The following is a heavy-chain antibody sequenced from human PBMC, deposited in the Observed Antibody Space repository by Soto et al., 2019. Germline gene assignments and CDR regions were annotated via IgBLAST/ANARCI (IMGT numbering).Heavy chain of an antibody. CDR1: GGSISNYY. D-gene: IGHD3-9*01. V-gene: IGHV4-59*01. Sequence: QVQLQESGPGLVKPSETLSLTCTVSGGSISNYYWSWIRQPPGKGLEWIGHIYNSESTTYNPSLKSRVTISVDTSKNQFSLKLSSVTAADTAVYYCARGLMLRYTDWLDPWGQGTLVTVSS. CDR2: IYNSEST. CDR3: ARGLMLRYTDWLDP. J-gene: IGHJ5*02.